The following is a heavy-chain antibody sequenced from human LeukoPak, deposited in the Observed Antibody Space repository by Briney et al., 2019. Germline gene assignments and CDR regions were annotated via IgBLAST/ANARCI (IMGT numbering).Heavy chain of an antibody. V-gene: IGHV1-2*03. D-gene: IGHD6-13*01. CDR2: INPNSGGT. CDR1: GYTFTSYY. J-gene: IGHJ6*03. Sequence: LGASVKVSCKASGYTFTSYYMHWVRQAPGQGLEWMGWINPNSGGTNYAQKFQGRVTMTRDTSISTAYMELSRLRSDDTAVYYCASLGYSSSWYSYYHMDVWGKGTTVTVSS. CDR3: ASLGYSSSWYSYYHMDV.